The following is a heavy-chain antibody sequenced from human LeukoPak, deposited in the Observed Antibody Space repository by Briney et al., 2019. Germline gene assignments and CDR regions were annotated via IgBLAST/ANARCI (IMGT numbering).Heavy chain of an antibody. D-gene: IGHD3-22*01. Sequence: SETLSLTCTVSGGSMRSNSFYWGWIRQSPGKGLEWIGEIYHSGSTNYNPSLKSRVTISVDKSKNQFSLKLSSVTAADTAVYYFARDGPFDTSGVYYFDYWGQGTLVTVSS. CDR3: ARDGPFDTSGVYYFDY. CDR1: GGSMRSNSFY. J-gene: IGHJ4*02. V-gene: IGHV4-39*07. CDR2: IYHSGST.